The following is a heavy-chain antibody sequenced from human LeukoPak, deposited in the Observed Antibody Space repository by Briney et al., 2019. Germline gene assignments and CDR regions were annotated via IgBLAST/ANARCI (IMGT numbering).Heavy chain of an antibody. CDR1: GFTFSTYS. CDR3: ARVKGTERDY. J-gene: IGHJ4*02. CDR2: ISGSSTYI. V-gene: IGHV3-21*01. Sequence: NPGGSLRLSCAASGFTFSTYSMNWVRQAPGKGLEWVSSISGSSTYIFYADSVKGRFTISRDNAKNSLYLQMNSLRVEDTAVYYCARVKGTERDYWGQGTLATVSS. D-gene: IGHD3/OR15-3a*01.